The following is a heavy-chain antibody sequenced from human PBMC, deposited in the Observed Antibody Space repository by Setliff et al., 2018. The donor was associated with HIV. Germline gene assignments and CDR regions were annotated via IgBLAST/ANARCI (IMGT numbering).Heavy chain of an antibody. J-gene: IGHJ6*03. CDR1: GFTFGSYE. D-gene: IGHD3-22*01. V-gene: IGHV3-48*03. Sequence: GGSLRLSCAASGFTFGSYEMNWVRQAPGKGLEWLSYISGGGSPVYYADSAKGRFTVSRDNAKTSLYLQMDSLSAEDTGVYYCVREIGLSMIPFSRSYYYMDVWGKGATVTVSS. CDR3: VREIGLSMIPFSRSYYYMDV. CDR2: ISGGGSPV.